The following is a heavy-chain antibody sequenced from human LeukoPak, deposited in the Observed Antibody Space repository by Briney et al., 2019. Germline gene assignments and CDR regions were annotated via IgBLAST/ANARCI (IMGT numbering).Heavy chain of an antibody. D-gene: IGHD6-19*01. Sequence: ASVKVSCKASGYTFTGHYMYWVRQAPGQGLEWMGWINPNSGGTNYAQKFQGRVTMTRDTSISTAYMELSGLRSDDTAVYYCARAVAEAFDIWGQGTMVTVSS. CDR3: ARAVAEAFDI. J-gene: IGHJ3*02. CDR2: INPNSGGT. CDR1: GYTFTGHY. V-gene: IGHV1-2*02.